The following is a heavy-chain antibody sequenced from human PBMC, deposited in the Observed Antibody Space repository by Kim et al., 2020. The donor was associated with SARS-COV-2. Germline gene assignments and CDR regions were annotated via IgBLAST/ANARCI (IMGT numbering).Heavy chain of an antibody. J-gene: IGHJ3*02. CDR3: VRVRYCGADCRRNDAFDI. V-gene: IGHV1-18*04. Sequence: ASVKVSCKASGYTFPVYGISWVRQAPGQGLEWMGWILTYTGDTYYAQNLQDRVTMTTDASTATAYMELSSLRSDDTAVYYCVRVRYCGADCRRNDAFDIWGQGTMVTVSS. D-gene: IGHD2-21*02. CDR2: ILTYTGDT. CDR1: GYTFPVYG.